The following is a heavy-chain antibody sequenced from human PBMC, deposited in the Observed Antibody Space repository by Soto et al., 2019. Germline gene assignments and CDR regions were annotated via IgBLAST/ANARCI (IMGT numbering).Heavy chain of an antibody. Sequence: GAAVKVSCKACGGTFSSYTISWVRQAAGRGREGMGRIIHILGIANYAQKFQGRVTITADKSTSTAYKELRSLRSEDTDVYYCARGRWLPTYYFHYWGQGTLVTVSS. D-gene: IGHD5-12*01. CDR1: GGTFSSYT. CDR2: IIHILGIA. CDR3: ARGRWLPTYYFHY. V-gene: IGHV1-69*02. J-gene: IGHJ4*02.